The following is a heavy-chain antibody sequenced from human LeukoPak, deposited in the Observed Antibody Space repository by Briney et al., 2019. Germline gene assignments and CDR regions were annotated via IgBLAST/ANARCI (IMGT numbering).Heavy chain of an antibody. Sequence: QPGRSLRLSCAASGFTFSSYGMHWVRQAPGKGLEWVAVISYDGSNKYYADSVKGRFTISRDNSKNTLYLQMNSLRAEDTAVYYCASTSSPVTTFHYWGQGTLVTVSS. CDR1: GFTFSSYG. CDR2: ISYDGSNK. J-gene: IGHJ4*02. CDR3: ASTSSPVTTFHY. V-gene: IGHV3-30*03. D-gene: IGHD4-17*01.